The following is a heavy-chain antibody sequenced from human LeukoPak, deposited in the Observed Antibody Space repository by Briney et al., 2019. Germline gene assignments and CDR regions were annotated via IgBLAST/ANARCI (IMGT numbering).Heavy chain of an antibody. CDR3: AKAEMATYGGYYFDY. CDR2: ISGSGGST. CDR1: GFTFSSYA. Sequence: PGGSLRLSCAASGFTFSSYAVSWVRQAPGQGLEWVSAISGSGGSTYYADSVKGRFTISRDNSKNTLYLQMNSLRAEDTAVYYCAKAEMATYGGYYFDYWAREPWSPSPQ. V-gene: IGHV3-23*01. D-gene: IGHD5-24*01. J-gene: IGHJ4*02.